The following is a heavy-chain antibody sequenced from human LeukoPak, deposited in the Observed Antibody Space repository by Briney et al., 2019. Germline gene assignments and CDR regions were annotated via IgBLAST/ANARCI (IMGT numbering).Heavy chain of an antibody. J-gene: IGHJ6*03. Sequence: GGSLRLSCAASGFTFSSYAMHWVRQAPGKGLEWVAVISYDGSNKYYADSVKGRFTISRDNSKNTLYLQMNSLRAEDTAVYYCARKGGRGYYMDVWGKGTTVTVPS. CDR1: GFTFSSYA. V-gene: IGHV3-30*04. D-gene: IGHD3-16*01. CDR2: ISYDGSNK. CDR3: ARKGGRGYYMDV.